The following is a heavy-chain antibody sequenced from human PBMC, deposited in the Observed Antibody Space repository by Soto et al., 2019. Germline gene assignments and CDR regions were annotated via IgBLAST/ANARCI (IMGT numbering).Heavy chain of an antibody. V-gene: IGHV1-2*04. Sequence: ASVKVSCKASGYTFTGYYMHWVRQAPGQGLDWMGWINPNSGGTNYAQKFQGWVTMTRDTSISTAYMELSRLRSDDTAVYYCARVVIAAAGTDAFDIWGQGTMVTVSS. D-gene: IGHD6-13*01. CDR2: INPNSGGT. J-gene: IGHJ3*02. CDR3: ARVVIAAAGTDAFDI. CDR1: GYTFTGYY.